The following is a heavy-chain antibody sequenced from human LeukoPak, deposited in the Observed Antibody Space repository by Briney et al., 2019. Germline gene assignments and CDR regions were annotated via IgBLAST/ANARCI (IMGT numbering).Heavy chain of an antibody. CDR2: MNPNSANT. CDR3: ARATVVAGYCTTTRCYKPFDI. Sequence: ASVKVSCKASGYTFTSLDINWVRQATGLGLEWMGWMNPNSANTGYSQKFQGRVTFTRDTSISTAYMELSSLRSEDTAVYFCARATVVAGYCTTTRCYKPFDIWGQGTMVTVSS. CDR1: GYTFTSLD. J-gene: IGHJ3*02. D-gene: IGHD2-2*02. V-gene: IGHV1-8*01.